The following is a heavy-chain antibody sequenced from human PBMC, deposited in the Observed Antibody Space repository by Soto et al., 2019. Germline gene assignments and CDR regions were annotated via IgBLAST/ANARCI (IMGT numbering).Heavy chain of an antibody. Sequence: ASVKVSCEASGYTFTSYDINCVRQATGQGLEWMGWMNPNSGNTGYAQKFQGRVTMTRNTSISTAYMELSSLRSEDTTVYYCARGLPQYYDFWSGYSHDAFDIWGQGTMVTVSS. CDR2: MNPNSGNT. J-gene: IGHJ3*02. CDR1: GYTFTSYD. V-gene: IGHV1-8*02. D-gene: IGHD3-3*01. CDR3: ARGLPQYYDFWSGYSHDAFDI.